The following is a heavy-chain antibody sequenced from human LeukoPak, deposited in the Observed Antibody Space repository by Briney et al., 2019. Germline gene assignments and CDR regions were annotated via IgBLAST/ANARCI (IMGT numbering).Heavy chain of an antibody. V-gene: IGHV3-7*01. CDR1: EFTFTNFW. CDR2: TNRDGSEK. J-gene: IGHJ3*02. CDR3: ARDSASCRGCAFDI. D-gene: IGHD2-2*01. Sequence: GRSLRLSCAASEFTFTNFWMSWVRQAPGKGLEGVANTNRDGSEKYYVDSVKGRVTISRDNAMNFLYLQLNSLRVDDTAVYYCARDSASCRGCAFDIWGQGTVVTVSS.